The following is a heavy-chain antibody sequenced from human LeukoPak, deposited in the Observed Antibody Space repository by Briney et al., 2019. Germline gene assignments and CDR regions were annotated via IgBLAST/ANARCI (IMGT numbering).Heavy chain of an antibody. Sequence: SVKVSCKASGGTFSSYAISWVRQAPGQGLEWMGGIIPIFGTANYAQKFQGRVTITADKSTSTAYMELSSLRSEDTAVYYCARTKDIVATIQAPDYFDYWGQGTLVTVSS. V-gene: IGHV1-69*06. CDR1: GGTFSSYA. CDR2: IIPIFGTA. D-gene: IGHD5-12*01. J-gene: IGHJ4*02. CDR3: ARTKDIVATIQAPDYFDY.